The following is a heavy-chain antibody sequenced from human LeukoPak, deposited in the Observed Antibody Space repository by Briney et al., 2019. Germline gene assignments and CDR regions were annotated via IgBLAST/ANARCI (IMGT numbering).Heavy chain of an antibody. J-gene: IGHJ4*02. CDR3: ARENSGSYREFDY. CDR2: IYPSGNT. CDR1: GGSISSYY. V-gene: IGHV4-4*07. D-gene: IGHD1-26*01. Sequence: NASETLSLTCTVSGGSISSYYWTWIRQPAGKGLEWIGRIYPSGNTNYNPSLKSRVTMSVDTSKNQFSLKLSSATAADTAVYYCARENSGSYREFDYWGQGTLVTVSS.